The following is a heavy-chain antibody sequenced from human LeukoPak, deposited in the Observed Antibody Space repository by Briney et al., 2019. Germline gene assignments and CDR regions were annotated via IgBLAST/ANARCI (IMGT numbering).Heavy chain of an antibody. CDR1: GGSISSGGYS. CDR3: ARDARGRGVPDAFDI. J-gene: IGHJ3*02. D-gene: IGHD3-10*01. CDR2: IYHSGST. Sequence: PSETLPLTCAVSGGSISSGGYSWSWIRQPPGKGLEWIGYIYHSGSTYYNPSLKSRVTISVDRSKNQFSLKLSSVTAADTAVYYCARDARGRGVPDAFDIWGQGTMVTVSS. V-gene: IGHV4-30-2*01.